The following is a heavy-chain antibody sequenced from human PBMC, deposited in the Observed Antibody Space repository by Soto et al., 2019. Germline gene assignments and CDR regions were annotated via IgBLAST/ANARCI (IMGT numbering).Heavy chain of an antibody. V-gene: IGHV3-53*01. CDR1: GFNISTNY. J-gene: IGHJ4*02. D-gene: IGHD3-10*01. CDR3: ARSRGRHQYYFDF. Sequence: SGGGLIQPGGSLRLSCAASGFNISTNYMTWVRQAPGKGLERVSVLYVDGSPYYADSVKGRFVISRDSSKNTVFLQLSSLRADDTALYYCARSRGRHQYYFDFWGRGTPVTVSS. CDR2: LYVDGSP.